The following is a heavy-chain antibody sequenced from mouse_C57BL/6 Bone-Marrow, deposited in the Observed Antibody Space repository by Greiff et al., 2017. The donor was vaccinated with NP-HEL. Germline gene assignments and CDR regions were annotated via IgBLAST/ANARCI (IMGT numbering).Heavy chain of an antibody. CDR2: INPSSGYT. Sequence: VKVVESGAELARPGASVKMSCKASGYTFTSYTMHWVKQRPGQGLEWIGYINPSSGYTKYNQKFKDKATLTADKSSSTAYMQLSSLTSEDSAVYYCARPNWAWFAYWGQGTLVTVSA. V-gene: IGHV1-4*01. J-gene: IGHJ3*01. D-gene: IGHD4-1*01. CDR1: GYTFTSYT. CDR3: ARPNWAWFAY.